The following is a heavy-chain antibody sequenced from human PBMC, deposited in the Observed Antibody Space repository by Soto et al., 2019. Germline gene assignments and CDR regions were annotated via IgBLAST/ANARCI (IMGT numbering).Heavy chain of an antibody. CDR1: GGSISSGGYS. J-gene: IGHJ4*02. V-gene: IGHV4-30-2*01. Sequence: SETLSLTCAVSGGSISSGGYSWTWTRQPPGKGLEWIGYIYHSGRTYYNPSLKSRVTMSVDRSKNQFSLNLSSVTAADTAVYYCASVRDKALEYSFDFWGQGTLVTVSS. CDR2: IYHSGRT. CDR3: ASVRDKALEYSFDF. D-gene: IGHD3-3*01.